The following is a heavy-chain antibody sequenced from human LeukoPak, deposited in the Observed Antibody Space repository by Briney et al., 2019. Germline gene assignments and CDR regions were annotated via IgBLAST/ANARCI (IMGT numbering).Heavy chain of an antibody. CDR1: GFTFSSYG. J-gene: IGHJ4*02. V-gene: IGHV3-33*01. CDR2: IWYDGSNK. CDR3: ARDPPGQYCGGDCFTYYFDY. Sequence: GGSLRLSCAASGFTFSSYGMHWVRQAPGKGLEWVAHIWYDGSNKYYADSVKGRLTISRDNSKNTLYLQMNSLRAEDTAVYYCARDPPGQYCGGDCFTYYFDYWGQGTLVTVSS. D-gene: IGHD2-21*02.